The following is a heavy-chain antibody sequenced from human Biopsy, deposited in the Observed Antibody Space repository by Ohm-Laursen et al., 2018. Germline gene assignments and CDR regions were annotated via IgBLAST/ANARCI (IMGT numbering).Heavy chain of an antibody. J-gene: IGHJ1*01. CDR3: ATKLTGYFHH. V-gene: IGHV1-69*06. D-gene: IGHD3-9*01. CDR2: NIPILGTR. CDR1: GGTFSNYG. Sequence: ASVKVSCKAPGGTFSNYGVNWVRQAPGQGLEWLGGNIPILGTRNYAQKFQDRVTVAADTSTSTATMELRSLRSDDTAVYYCATKLTGYFHHWGQGTLVIVSS.